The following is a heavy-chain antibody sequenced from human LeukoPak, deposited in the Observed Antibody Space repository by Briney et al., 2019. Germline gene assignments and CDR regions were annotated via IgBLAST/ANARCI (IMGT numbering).Heavy chain of an antibody. CDR1: GGSFSGYY. D-gene: IGHD3-3*01. V-gene: IGHV4-34*01. Sequence: PSETLSLTCAVYGGSFSGYYWSWIRQPPGKGLEWIGEINHSGSTNYNPSLKSRVTISVDTSKNQFSLKLSSVTAADTAVYYCARVEGWDYDFWSGYYKTREFDYWGQGTLVTVSS. CDR2: INHSGST. CDR3: ARVEGWDYDFWSGYYKTREFDY. J-gene: IGHJ4*02.